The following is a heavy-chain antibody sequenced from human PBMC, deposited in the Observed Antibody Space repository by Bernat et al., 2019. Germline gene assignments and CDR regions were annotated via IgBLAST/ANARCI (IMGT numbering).Heavy chain of an antibody. Sequence: VQLVESGGGVVQPGRSLRLSCAASGFTFSSYAMSWVRQAPGKGLEWVSAISGSGGSTYYADSVKGRFTISRDNSKNTLYLQMNSLRAEDTAVYYCAKPPGGVVATMELDYWGQGTLVTVSS. CDR1: GFTFSSYA. J-gene: IGHJ4*02. D-gene: IGHD5-12*01. V-gene: IGHV3-23*04. CDR2: ISGSGGST. CDR3: AKPPGGVVATMELDY.